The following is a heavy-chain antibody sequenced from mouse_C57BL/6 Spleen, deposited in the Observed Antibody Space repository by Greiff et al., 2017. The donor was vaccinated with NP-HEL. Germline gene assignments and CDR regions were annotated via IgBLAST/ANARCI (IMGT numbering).Heavy chain of an antibody. V-gene: IGHV3-6*01. D-gene: IGHD2-4*01. Sequence: EVKLVESGPGLVKPSQSLSLTCSVTGYSITSGYYWNWIRQFPGNKLEWMGYISYDGSNNYNPSLKNRISITRDTSKNQFFLKLNSVTTEDTATYYCARDPPYDYDGNFDYWGQGTTLTVSS. CDR2: ISYDGSN. J-gene: IGHJ2*01. CDR1: GYSITSGYY. CDR3: ARDPPYDYDGNFDY.